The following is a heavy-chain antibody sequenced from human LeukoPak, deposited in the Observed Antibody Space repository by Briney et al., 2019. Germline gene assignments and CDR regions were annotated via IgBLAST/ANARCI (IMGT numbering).Heavy chain of an antibody. Sequence: PSETLSLTCTVSGGSVSSGSFYWSWIRQPPGKGLEWIGYIYYSGSTNYNPSLKSRVTISVDTSKSQFSLKLSSVAAADTAVYYCATRYCSGGSCRLDYWGQGTLVTVSS. CDR3: ATRYCSGGSCRLDY. CDR2: IYYSGST. J-gene: IGHJ4*02. V-gene: IGHV4-61*01. D-gene: IGHD2-15*01. CDR1: GGSVSSGSFY.